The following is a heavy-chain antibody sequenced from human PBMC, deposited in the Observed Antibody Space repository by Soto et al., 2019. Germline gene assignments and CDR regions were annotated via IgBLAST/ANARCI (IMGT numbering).Heavy chain of an antibody. CDR2: INSDGSST. J-gene: IGHJ5*02. Sequence: SLRLSCAASGFTFSDYWMYWVRQAPGKGLVWVSRINSDGSSTNYADSVKGRFTISRDNTKNTMYLQMNSLRAEDTAVFYCARGSRCSGGSCYSTAWFDPWGQGTLVTVSS. D-gene: IGHD2-15*01. V-gene: IGHV3-74*01. CDR3: ARGSRCSGGSCYSTAWFDP. CDR1: GFTFSDYW.